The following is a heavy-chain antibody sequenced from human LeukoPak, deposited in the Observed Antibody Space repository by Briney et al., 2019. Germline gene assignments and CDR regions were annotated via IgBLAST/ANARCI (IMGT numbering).Heavy chain of an antibody. D-gene: IGHD6-19*01. CDR2: ISVYNGNT. CDR3: ARDIAEQWLVRKYYFDY. V-gene: IGHV1-18*01. CDR1: GYTFTSYG. Sequence: ASVKVSCKASGYTFTSYGISWGRQAPGQGLEWMGWISVYNGNTNYAQKLQGRVTMTTDTSTSTAYMELRSLRSDDTAVYYCARDIAEQWLVRKYYFDYWGQGTLVTVSS. J-gene: IGHJ4*02.